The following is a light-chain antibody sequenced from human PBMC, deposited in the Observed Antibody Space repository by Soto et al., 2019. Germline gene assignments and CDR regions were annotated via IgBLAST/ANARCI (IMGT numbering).Light chain of an antibody. J-gene: IGKJ3*01. Sequence: DIQMTQSPSSLSASVGDSVTITCQASQDISNYLNWYQQKPGKAPKLLIYDASTLETGVPSRFSGSGSGTDYTFTISSLQPEDFATYYCQQYDSLPFTFGPGTEVDIK. V-gene: IGKV1-33*01. CDR3: QQYDSLPFT. CDR1: QDISNY. CDR2: DAS.